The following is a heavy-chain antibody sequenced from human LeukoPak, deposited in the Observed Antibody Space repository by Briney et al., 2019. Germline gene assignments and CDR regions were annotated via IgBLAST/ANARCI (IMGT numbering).Heavy chain of an antibody. CDR1: GFTFSNYW. Sequence: GGSLRLSCAAFGFTFSNYWMHWVRQAPGRGLVWVSCINSDGSSTTYADSVKGRFTISRDNAKNTLYLQMNSLRAEDTAVYYCVRAKGEYQLPMRYRGQGTLVTVSS. CDR3: VRAKGEYQLPMRY. CDR2: INSDGSST. V-gene: IGHV3-74*01. J-gene: IGHJ4*02. D-gene: IGHD2-2*01.